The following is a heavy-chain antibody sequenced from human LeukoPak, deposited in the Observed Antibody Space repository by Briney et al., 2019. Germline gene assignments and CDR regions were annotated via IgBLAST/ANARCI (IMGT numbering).Heavy chain of an antibody. CDR3: ARGLLLWFGELYKDMDV. CDR1: GFTFSSYG. Sequence: GGSLRLSCAASGFTFSSYGMHWVRQAPGKGLEWVAVISYDGSNKYYADSVKGRFTISRDNSKNTLYLQMNSLRAEDTAVYYCARGLLLWFGELYKDMDVWGKGTTVTVSS. V-gene: IGHV3-30*03. D-gene: IGHD3-10*01. CDR2: ISYDGSNK. J-gene: IGHJ6*03.